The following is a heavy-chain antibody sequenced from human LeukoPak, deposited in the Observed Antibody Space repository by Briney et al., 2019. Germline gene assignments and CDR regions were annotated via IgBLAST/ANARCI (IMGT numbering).Heavy chain of an antibody. CDR1: GFKFNKYA. J-gene: IGHJ4*02. CDR2: ISYDGTTD. Sequence: GGSLRLSCTASGFKFNKYAMHWVRQAPGKGLQWVALISYDGTTDYYAGSVLGRFTISRDNSNNTLSLQMNSLTTEDTATCFCARAALTSGWKAGINSWGRGALVTVSS. CDR3: ARAALTSGWKAGINS. D-gene: IGHD6-19*01. V-gene: IGHV3-30*01.